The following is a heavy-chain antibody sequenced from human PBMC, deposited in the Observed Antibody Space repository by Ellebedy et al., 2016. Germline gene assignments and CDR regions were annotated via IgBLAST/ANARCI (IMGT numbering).Heavy chain of an antibody. J-gene: IGHJ6*03. V-gene: IGHV3-21*01. CDR1: GFSFRNFA. CDR2: ISSTGGNI. Sequence: GGSLRLSXAASGFSFRNFAMSWVRQAPGKGLEWVSFISSTGGNIYYADSVKGRFTISRDNDRNSLYLQMSTLRAEDMAVYYCARVRPGDNYYYMDVWGKGTTVTVSS. D-gene: IGHD4-17*01. CDR3: ARVRPGDNYYYMDV.